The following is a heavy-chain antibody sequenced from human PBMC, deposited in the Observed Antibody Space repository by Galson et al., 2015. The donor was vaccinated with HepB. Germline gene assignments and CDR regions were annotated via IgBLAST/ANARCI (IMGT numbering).Heavy chain of an antibody. CDR1: GYTFTSYD. D-gene: IGHD3-22*01. CDR3: AREGDYDSSGYLGWNGD. J-gene: IGHJ4*02. Sequence: SVKVSCKASGYTFTSYDINWVRQATGQGLEWMGWMNPNSGNTGYAQKFQGRVTMTRNTSISTAYMELSSLRSEDTAVYYCAREGDYDSSGYLGWNGDWGQGTLVTVSS. V-gene: IGHV1-8*01. CDR2: MNPNSGNT.